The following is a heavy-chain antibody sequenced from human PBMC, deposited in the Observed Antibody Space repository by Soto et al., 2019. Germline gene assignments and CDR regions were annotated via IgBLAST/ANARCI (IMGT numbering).Heavy chain of an antibody. CDR1: GFTFSSYG. CDR2: IWYDGSNK. D-gene: IGHD3-22*01. CDR3: ASGEKKTKYYDSSGYDLDY. Sequence: PGGSLRLSCAASGFTFSSYGMHWVRQAPGKGLEWVAVIWYDGSNKYYADSVKGRFTISRDNSKNTLYLQMNSLRAEDTAVYYCASGEKKTKYYDSSGYDLDYWGQGTLDTVSS. J-gene: IGHJ4*02. V-gene: IGHV3-33*01.